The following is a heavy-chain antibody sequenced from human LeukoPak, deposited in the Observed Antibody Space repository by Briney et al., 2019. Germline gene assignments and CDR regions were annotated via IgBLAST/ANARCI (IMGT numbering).Heavy chain of an antibody. J-gene: IGHJ4*02. D-gene: IGHD3-10*01. CDR1: GGSLTDYY. CDR3: ARVLRYTFGFSDN. V-gene: IGHV4-34*01. Sequence: SETLSLTCAVSGGSLTDYYWAWIRQPPGKGLEWIGQISHSGITNYNTSLDTRVTMSVDTSMNQFSLKLSSVTAADTAVYFCARVLRYTFGFSDNWGQGILVTVSS. CDR2: ISHSGIT.